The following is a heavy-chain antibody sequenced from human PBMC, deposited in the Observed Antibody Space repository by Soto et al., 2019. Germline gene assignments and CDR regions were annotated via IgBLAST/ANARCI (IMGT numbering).Heavy chain of an antibody. CDR2: ISANGGST. D-gene: IGHD3-16*01. CDR3: AKDRRRRGIDY. CDR1: GFTFTNYA. J-gene: IGHJ4*02. Sequence: EVQLFESGGGLGQPGGSLRLSCAASGFTFTNYAMTWVRQAPGEGLEWVSTISANGGSTYYADSVKGRFTISRDNSKNTLYLQVNSLRAEDTAVYYCAKDRRRRGIDYWGQGPLVTVST. V-gene: IGHV3-23*01.